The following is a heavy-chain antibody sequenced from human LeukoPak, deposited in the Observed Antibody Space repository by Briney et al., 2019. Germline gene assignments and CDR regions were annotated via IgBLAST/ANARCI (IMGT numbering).Heavy chain of an antibody. CDR3: ARRQGNSLGAFDI. CDR1: GYTFTSYY. V-gene: IGHV1-2*02. J-gene: IGHJ3*02. CDR2: ISPHNGGT. D-gene: IGHD2-21*01. Sequence: GASVKVSCKASGYTFTSYYMHWVRQAPGQGLEWMGWISPHNGGTNYAQKFPGRVTMTRDTSISTAYMDLSGLRSDDTAVYYCARRQGNSLGAFDIWGQGTMITVSS.